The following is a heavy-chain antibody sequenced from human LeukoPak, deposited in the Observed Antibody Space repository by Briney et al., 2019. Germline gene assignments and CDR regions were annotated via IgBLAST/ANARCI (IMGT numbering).Heavy chain of an antibody. J-gene: IGHJ4*02. V-gene: IGHV1-2*02. D-gene: IGHD6-13*01. CDR3: ARDDGYSSSWDY. CDR2: INPNSGGT. Sequence: GSSVKISCKASGVTFSSHGFSWVRQAPGQGLEWMGWINPNSGGTNYAQKFQGRVTMTRDTSISTAYMELSRLRSDDTAVYYCARDDGYSSSWDYWGQGTLVTVSS. CDR1: GVTFSSHG.